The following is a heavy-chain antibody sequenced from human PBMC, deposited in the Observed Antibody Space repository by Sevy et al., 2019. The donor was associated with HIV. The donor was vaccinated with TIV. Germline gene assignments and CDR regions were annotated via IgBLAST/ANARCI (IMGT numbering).Heavy chain of an antibody. D-gene: IGHD3-22*01. Sequence: GGSLRLSCAGSGFTFSSYWMSWVRQAPGKGLEWVANIKQDGSEKYYVDSVKGRFTISRDNAKNSLYLQMNSLRAEDTAVYYCARPSAGSGHYYDAFDICGQGTMVTVSS. CDR1: GFTFSSYW. V-gene: IGHV3-7*01. CDR2: IKQDGSEK. CDR3: ARPSAGSGHYYDAFDI. J-gene: IGHJ3*02.